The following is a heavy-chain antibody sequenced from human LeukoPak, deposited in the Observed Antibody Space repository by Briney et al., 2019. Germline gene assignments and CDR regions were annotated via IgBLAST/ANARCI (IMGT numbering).Heavy chain of an antibody. V-gene: IGHV4-31*02. CDR3: ALRGYSYGTGWFDP. CDR1: GDSVSSGGYY. CDR2: IHYIGGT. Sequence: SQTLSLTCSVSGDSVSSGGYYWSWIRQHLGKGLEWIGYIHYIGGTFYNPSLKSRVTISLDTSRNQFSLELKSVTAADTAVYYCALRGYSYGTGWFDPWGQGTLVTVSS. D-gene: IGHD5-18*01. J-gene: IGHJ5*02.